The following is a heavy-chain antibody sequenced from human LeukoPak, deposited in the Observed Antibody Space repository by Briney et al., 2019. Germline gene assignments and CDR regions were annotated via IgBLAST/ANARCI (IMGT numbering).Heavy chain of an antibody. D-gene: IGHD5-18*01. CDR3: ATYRQVLLPFES. Sequence: GGSLRLSCVASGFTFSTFAMIWVRQPPGKGLEWVSSIFPSGGEIHYADSVRGRFTISRENSKSILSLQMNSLRAEDTATYYCATYRQVLLPFESWGQGTLVTVSS. CDR2: IFPSGGEI. V-gene: IGHV3-23*01. CDR1: GFTFSTFA. J-gene: IGHJ4*02.